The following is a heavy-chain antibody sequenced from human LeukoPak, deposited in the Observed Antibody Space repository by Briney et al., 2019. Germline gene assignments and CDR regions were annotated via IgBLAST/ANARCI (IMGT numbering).Heavy chain of an antibody. CDR3: ATDLQPFDY. J-gene: IGHJ4*02. Sequence: PGGSLRLSCAASGFTFSPYWMHWVRQSPGKGLVWVSRINGDGRTTTYADSVKGRFTISRDNANNSLYLQMNTLRAEDTAVYYCATDLQPFDYWGQGTLVTVSS. V-gene: IGHV3-74*01. CDR2: INGDGRTT. CDR1: GFTFSPYW. D-gene: IGHD2-2*01.